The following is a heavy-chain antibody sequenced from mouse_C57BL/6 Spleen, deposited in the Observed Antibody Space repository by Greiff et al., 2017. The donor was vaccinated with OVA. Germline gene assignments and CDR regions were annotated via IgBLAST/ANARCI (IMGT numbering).Heavy chain of an antibody. CDR1: GYTFTSYD. CDR2: IYPSDGST. Sequence: VQLQQSGPELVKPGASVKLSCKASGYTFTSYDINWVKQRPGQGLEWIGCIYPSDGSTKYNEKFKGKATVTVDTSSSTTYMKLHSLASEDSAVYFCARGGESDYWGQGTTLTVSS. CDR3: ARGGESDY. J-gene: IGHJ2*01. V-gene: IGHV1-85*01.